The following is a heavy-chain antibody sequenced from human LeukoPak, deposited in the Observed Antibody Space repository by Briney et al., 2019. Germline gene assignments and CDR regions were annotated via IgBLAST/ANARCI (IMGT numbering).Heavy chain of an antibody. CDR3: AREGYYHGSGTYSPPRYYGMDV. Sequence: ASVKVSCKASRYSFSSYGISWVRQAPGQGLGWMGWISPYNDNTNYAQKFQGRVRMTTDTSTTTVYMELRSLRSDDTAVYYCAREGYYHGSGTYSPPRYYGMDVWGQGTTVIVSS. CDR1: RYSFSSYG. D-gene: IGHD3-10*01. J-gene: IGHJ6*02. CDR2: ISPYNDNT. V-gene: IGHV1-18*01.